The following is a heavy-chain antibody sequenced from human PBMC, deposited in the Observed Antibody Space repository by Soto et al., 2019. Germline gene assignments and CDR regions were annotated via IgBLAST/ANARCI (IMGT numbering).Heavy chain of an antibody. CDR2: ITDYKGNT. J-gene: IGHJ5*02. CDR3: ARVSAYEGWFGP. V-gene: IGHV1-18*01. CDR1: GYTFTHYG. D-gene: IGHD5-12*01. Sequence: QVQLVQSGPEVKKPGASVKVSCTASGYTFTHYGITWVRQAPGQGLEWMGWITDYKGNTDYGQKVQGRVTMTMDASRSTAYMDLWSLRPDDTAVYYCARVSAYEGWFGPWGQGTLVTVS.